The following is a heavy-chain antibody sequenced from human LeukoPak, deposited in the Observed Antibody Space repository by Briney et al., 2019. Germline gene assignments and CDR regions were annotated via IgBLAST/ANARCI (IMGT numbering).Heavy chain of an antibody. J-gene: IGHJ3*02. CDR2: IYTSGST. Sequence: SETLSLTCTVSGGSISSYYWSWVRQPAGKGLEWIGRIYTSGSTNYNPSLKSRVTMSVDTSRNQFSLKLSSVTAADTAVYYCARLRITILRGHDAFDIWGQGTMVTVSS. CDR1: GGSISSYY. V-gene: IGHV4-4*07. D-gene: IGHD3-3*01. CDR3: ARLRITILRGHDAFDI.